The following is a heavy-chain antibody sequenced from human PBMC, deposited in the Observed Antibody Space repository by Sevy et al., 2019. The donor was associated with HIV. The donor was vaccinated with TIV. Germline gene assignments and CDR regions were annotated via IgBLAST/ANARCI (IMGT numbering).Heavy chain of an antibody. CDR1: GFTFSSYS. D-gene: IGHD3-22*01. CDR2: ISSSSSTI. CDR3: ARDGVGLYYYDSSGYYYFDD. Sequence: GGSLRLSCAASGFTFSSYSMNWVRQAPGKGLEWVSYISSSSSTIYYADSVKGRFTISRDNAKNSLYLQMNSLRDDDTAVYYCARDGVGLYYYDSSGYYYFDDWGQGTLVTVSS. J-gene: IGHJ4*02. V-gene: IGHV3-48*02.